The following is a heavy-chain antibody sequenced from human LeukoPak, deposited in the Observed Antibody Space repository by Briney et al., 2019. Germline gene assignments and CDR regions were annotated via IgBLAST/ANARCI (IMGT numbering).Heavy chain of an antibody. CDR1: GFTVSSNY. J-gene: IGHJ4*02. CDR2: IYSGGST. V-gene: IGHV3-53*01. D-gene: IGHD6-13*01. Sequence: WGSLRLSCAASGFTVSSNYMSWVRQAPGKGLEWVSVIYSGGSTYYADSVKGRFTISRDNSKNTLYLQMNSLRAEDTAVYYCARSYSSSWYYFDYWGQGTLVTVSS. CDR3: ARSYSSSWYYFDY.